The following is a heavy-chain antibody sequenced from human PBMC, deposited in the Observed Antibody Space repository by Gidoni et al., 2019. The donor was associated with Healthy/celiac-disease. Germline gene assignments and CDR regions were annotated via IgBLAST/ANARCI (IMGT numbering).Heavy chain of an antibody. CDR2: IYYSGST. V-gene: IGHV4-61*01. CDR1: GGSSSSGSYY. CDR3: AREGSSGYYLDY. D-gene: IGHD3-22*01. Sequence: QLQLQESGPGLVQPSETLSPTCTVHGGSSSSGSYYWCWIRQPPGKGLEWIGYIYYSGSTNYNPSLKSRVTISVDTSKNQFSRKLSSVTAADTAVYYCAREGSSGYYLDYWGQGTLVTVSS. J-gene: IGHJ4*02.